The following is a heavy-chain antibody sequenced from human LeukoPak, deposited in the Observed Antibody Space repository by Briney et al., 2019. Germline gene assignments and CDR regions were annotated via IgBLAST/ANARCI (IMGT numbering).Heavy chain of an antibody. Sequence: ASVKVSCKASGYTFTGYYMHWVRQAPGQGLEWMGWINPNSGGTNYAQKFQGRVTMTRDTSISTAYMELSRLRSDDTAVYYCARDVSYYDSSGYSDYWGQGTLVTVSS. CDR3: ARDVSYYDSSGYSDY. CDR2: INPNSGGT. J-gene: IGHJ4*02. V-gene: IGHV1-2*02. D-gene: IGHD3-22*01. CDR1: GYTFTGYY.